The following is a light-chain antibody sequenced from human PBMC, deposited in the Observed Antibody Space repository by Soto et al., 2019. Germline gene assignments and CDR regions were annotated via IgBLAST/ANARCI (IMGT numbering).Light chain of an antibody. CDR3: QHKDEWPLT. J-gene: IGKJ4*01. CDR1: QSVSNN. CDR2: FAS. Sequence: IVMTQSPATLSVSPGERATLSCRASQSVSNNLARYQQKPGQAPRLLIYFASTRSTGIPARFSGSGSWTDFVPTISSQHSEDFAVDYCQHKDEWPLTFGGGTKVENK. V-gene: IGKV3-15*01.